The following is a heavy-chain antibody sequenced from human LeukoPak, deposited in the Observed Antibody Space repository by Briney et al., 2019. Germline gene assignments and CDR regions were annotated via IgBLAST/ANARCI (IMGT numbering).Heavy chain of an antibody. V-gene: IGHV4-59*08. CDR3: ARHEMATIGAFDI. CDR1: GGSISSYY. CDR2: IYYSGST. Sequence: PETLSLTCTVSGGSISSYYWSWIRQPPGKGLEWIGYIYYSGSTNYNPSLKSRVTISVDTSKNQFSLKLSSVTAADTAVYYCARHEMATIGAFDIWGQGTMVTVSS. D-gene: IGHD5-24*01. J-gene: IGHJ3*02.